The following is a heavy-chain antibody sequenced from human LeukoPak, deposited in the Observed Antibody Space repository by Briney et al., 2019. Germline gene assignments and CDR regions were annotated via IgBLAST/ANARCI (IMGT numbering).Heavy chain of an antibody. D-gene: IGHD2-2*01. J-gene: IGHJ4*02. CDR1: GYTFTGYG. V-gene: IGHV1-18*01. Sequence: WASVKVSCKASGYTFTGYGISWVRQAPGQGLEWMGWISAYNGNTNYAQKLQGRVTMTTDTSTSTAYMELRSLRSDYTAVYYCARVAESRYCSSTSCVRPNFDYWGQGTLVTVSS. CDR3: ARVAESRYCSSTSCVRPNFDY. CDR2: ISAYNGNT.